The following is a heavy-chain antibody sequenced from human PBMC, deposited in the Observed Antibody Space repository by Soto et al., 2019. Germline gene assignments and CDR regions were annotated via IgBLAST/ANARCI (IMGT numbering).Heavy chain of an antibody. CDR3: ARVYPSDTRYGYVGNNWFDP. CDR1: GYTFTSYY. V-gene: IGHV1-46*03. D-gene: IGHD5-18*01. J-gene: IGHJ5*02. Sequence: QVQLVQSGAEVKKPGASVKVSCKASGYTFTSYYMHWVRQAPGQGLEWMGIINPSGGSTSYAQKFQGRVTMTRDTSTSTVYMELNSLRSEDTAVYYCARVYPSDTRYGYVGNNWFDPWGQGTLVTVSS. CDR2: INPSGGST.